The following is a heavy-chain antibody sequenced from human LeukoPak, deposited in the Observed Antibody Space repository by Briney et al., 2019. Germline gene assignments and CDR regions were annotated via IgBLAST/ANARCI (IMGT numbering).Heavy chain of an antibody. V-gene: IGHV1-2*02. Sequence: GASVKVSCKASGYTFTGYYMHWVRQAPGQGLEWMGWINPNSGGTNYAQKFQGRVTMTRDTSISTAYMELSRLRSDDTAVYYCARDPRYFDWFGAFDIWGQGTMVTVSS. CDR1: GYTFTGYY. D-gene: IGHD3-9*01. CDR2: INPNSGGT. J-gene: IGHJ3*02. CDR3: ARDPRYFDWFGAFDI.